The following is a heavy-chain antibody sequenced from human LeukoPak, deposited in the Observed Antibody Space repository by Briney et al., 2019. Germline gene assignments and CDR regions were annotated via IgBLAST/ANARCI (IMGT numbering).Heavy chain of an antibody. CDR1: GGSISSYY. Sequence: SETLSLTCTVSGGSISSYYWSWTRQPPGKGLEWIGYIYYSGSTNYNPSLKSRVTISVDTPKNQFSLKLSSVTAADTAVYYCARSAGKELDYWGQGTLVTVSS. CDR3: ARSAGKELDY. D-gene: IGHD1-14*01. CDR2: IYYSGST. J-gene: IGHJ4*02. V-gene: IGHV4-59*01.